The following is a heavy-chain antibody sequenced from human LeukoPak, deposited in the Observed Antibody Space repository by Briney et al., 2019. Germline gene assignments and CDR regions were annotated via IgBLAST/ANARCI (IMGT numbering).Heavy chain of an antibody. CDR3: VPGRSGSAYDAFDV. Sequence: GGSLRLSCAVSGFTFSGYAMSWVRQAPGKGLEWVSSIYGSGGRTYYADSVKGRFNISRDNSKNTLDLQMNSLRAEDTAVYYCVPGRSGSAYDAFDVWGQGTMVTVSS. V-gene: IGHV3-23*01. D-gene: IGHD6-19*01. J-gene: IGHJ3*01. CDR2: IYGSGGRT. CDR1: GFTFSGYA.